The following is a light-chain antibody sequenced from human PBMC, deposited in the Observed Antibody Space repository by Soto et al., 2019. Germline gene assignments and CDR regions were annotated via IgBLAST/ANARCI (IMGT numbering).Light chain of an antibody. J-gene: IGKJ4*01. CDR2: TAS. CDR3: QQSYSTPLT. CDR1: QSVSGF. V-gene: IGKV1-39*01. Sequence: DIQMTQSPSSLSASIGDRVTITCRASQSVSGFLDWYQQKPGKAPDLLIYTASTLQSGVPSRFSASGSGTDFTLTISSLQPEDFATYYCQQSYSTPLTFGGGTKVDIK.